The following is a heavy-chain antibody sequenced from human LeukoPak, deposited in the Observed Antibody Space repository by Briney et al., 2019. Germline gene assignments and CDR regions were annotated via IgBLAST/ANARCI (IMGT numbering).Heavy chain of an antibody. D-gene: IGHD6-25*01. CDR3: AKYTVYSIGWPSY. CDR1: GFTFNTYA. J-gene: IGHJ4*02. CDR2: ISGSGGST. Sequence: PGGSLRLPCAASGFTFNTYAMSLVRQAPGKGLEWVSTISGSGGSTYYPDSVKGRFTISRDNSKTTLYLQMNSLRAEDTTVYYCAKYTVYSIGWPSYWGQGTLVTVS. V-gene: IGHV3-23*01.